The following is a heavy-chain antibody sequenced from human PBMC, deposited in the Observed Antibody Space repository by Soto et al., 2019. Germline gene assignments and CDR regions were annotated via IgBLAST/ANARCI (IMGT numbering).Heavy chain of an antibody. J-gene: IGHJ5*02. CDR2: FSGTGGYT. CDR1: GFTLSSYA. D-gene: IGHD1-26*01. V-gene: IGHV3-23*01. Sequence: GGSLRLSCAASGFTLSSYAMSWVRQAPGKGLEWVSTFSGTGGYTYYADSVKGRFTISRDDSKTTLFLHMNSLRAADPAAYYCWRGERALITFAPFVPWCPGTLVAVSS. CDR3: WRGERALITFAPFVP.